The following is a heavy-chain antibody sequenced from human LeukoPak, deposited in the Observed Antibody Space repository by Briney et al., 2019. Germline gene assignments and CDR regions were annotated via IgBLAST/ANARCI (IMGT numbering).Heavy chain of an antibody. CDR1: GFTFGTFT. D-gene: IGHD7-27*01. V-gene: IGHV3-21*01. Sequence: GGSLRLSCAASGFTFGTFTMNWVRQTPGKGLEWVSSISTSSSYIYYADSVKGRFTVSRDNAKNPLYLQMNSLRDDDTAVYYCARDKLTGVSDAFDIWGQGTRVTVSS. CDR3: ARDKLTGVSDAFDI. J-gene: IGHJ3*02. CDR2: ISTSSSYI.